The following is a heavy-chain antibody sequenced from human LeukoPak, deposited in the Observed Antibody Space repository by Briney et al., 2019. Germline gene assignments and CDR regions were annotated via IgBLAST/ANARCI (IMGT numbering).Heavy chain of an antibody. Sequence: SETLSLTCTVSGGSISSHYWSWIRQPPGKGLEWIGYIYYSGSTNYNPSLKSRVTISVDTSKNQFSLKLSSVTAADTAMYYCARLLRPGGRTGDAFDIWGQGTMVTVS. D-gene: IGHD1-26*01. CDR2: IYYSGST. CDR1: GGSISSHY. V-gene: IGHV4-59*08. J-gene: IGHJ3*02. CDR3: ARLLRPGGRTGDAFDI.